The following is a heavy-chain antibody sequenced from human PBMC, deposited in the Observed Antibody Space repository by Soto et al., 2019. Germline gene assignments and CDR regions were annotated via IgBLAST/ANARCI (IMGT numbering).Heavy chain of an antibody. D-gene: IGHD3-3*01. CDR3: ARHGARYDFWSGYHAFDI. J-gene: IGHJ3*02. Sequence: TVSGGSISSSSYYWGWIRQPPGKGLEWIGSIYYSGSTYYNPSLKSRVTISVDTSKNQFSLKLSSVTAADTAVYYCARHGARYDFWSGYHAFDIWGQGTMVTVSS. V-gene: IGHV4-39*01. CDR1: GGSISSSSYY. CDR2: IYYSGST.